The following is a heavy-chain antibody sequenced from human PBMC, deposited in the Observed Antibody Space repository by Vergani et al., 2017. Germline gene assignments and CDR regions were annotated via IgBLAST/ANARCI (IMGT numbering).Heavy chain of an antibody. CDR3: ARERDRIMGAAAFDY. J-gene: IGHJ4*02. V-gene: IGHV4-34*02. D-gene: IGHD1-26*01. Sequence: QVQLRQWGAGLVKPSETLSLTCAVYGGSFSGYYWSWIRQPPGKGLEWIGEINHSGSTNYNPSLKSRVTISVDTSKNQFSLKLSSVTAAGTAVYYCARERDRIMGAAAFDYWGQGTLVTVSS. CDR2: INHSGST. CDR1: GGSFSGYY.